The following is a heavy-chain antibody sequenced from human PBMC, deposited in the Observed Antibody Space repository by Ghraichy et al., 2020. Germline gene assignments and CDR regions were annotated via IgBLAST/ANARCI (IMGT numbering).Heavy chain of an antibody. J-gene: IGHJ4*02. CDR1: GFTLSTYA. CDR2: ISFSGTST. D-gene: IGHD6-13*01. Sequence: GGSLRLSCAASGFTLSTYAMSWVRQAPGKGLEWVAGISFSGTSTWYADSVKGRFTFSRDSSKNTFYLQMDSLRAEDSAVYFCTKDRLQQQLLSYYFDSWGQGTLVTVSS. CDR3: TKDRLQQQLLSYYFDS. V-gene: IGHV3-23*01.